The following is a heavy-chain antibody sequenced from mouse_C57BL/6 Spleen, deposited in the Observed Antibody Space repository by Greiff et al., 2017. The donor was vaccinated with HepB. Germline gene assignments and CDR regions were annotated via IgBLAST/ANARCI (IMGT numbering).Heavy chain of an antibody. CDR2: ISSGGSYT. CDR3: ARQYYGSSYTYYYAMDY. Sequence: VQLKQSGGDLVKPGGSLKLSCAASGFTFSSYGMSWVRQTPDKRLEWVATISSGGSYTYYPDSVKGRFTISRDNAKNTLYLQMSSLKSEDTAMYYCARQYYGSSYTYYYAMDYWGQGTSVTVSS. CDR1: GFTFSSYG. V-gene: IGHV5-6*01. D-gene: IGHD1-1*01. J-gene: IGHJ4*01.